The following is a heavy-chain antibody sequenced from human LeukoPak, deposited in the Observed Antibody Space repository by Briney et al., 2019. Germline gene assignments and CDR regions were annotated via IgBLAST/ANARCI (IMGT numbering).Heavy chain of an antibody. Sequence: GSLRLSCAASGFTFSSYWMSWVRQAPGKGLEWVANIKQDGSEKYYVDSVKGRFTISRDNAKNSLYLQMNSLRAEDTAVYYCARTCYYDSSGCDAFDIWGQGTMVTVSS. CDR1: GFTFSSYW. J-gene: IGHJ3*02. CDR2: IKQDGSEK. CDR3: ARTCYYDSSGCDAFDI. D-gene: IGHD3-22*01. V-gene: IGHV3-7*03.